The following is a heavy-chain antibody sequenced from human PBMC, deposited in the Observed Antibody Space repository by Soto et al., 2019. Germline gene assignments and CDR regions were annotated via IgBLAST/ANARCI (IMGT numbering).Heavy chain of an antibody. CDR1: GYTFTSYG. CDR2: ISAYNGNT. V-gene: IGHV1-18*01. J-gene: IGHJ6*03. Sequence: ASVKVSCKASGYTFTSYGISWVRQAPGQGLEWMGWISAYNGNTNYAQKLQGRVTMTTDTSTSTAYMELRSLRSDDTAVYYCARVRGRGVVPAAMLYYYYYMDVWGKGTTVTVSS. CDR3: ARVRGRGVVPAAMLYYYYYMDV. D-gene: IGHD2-2*01.